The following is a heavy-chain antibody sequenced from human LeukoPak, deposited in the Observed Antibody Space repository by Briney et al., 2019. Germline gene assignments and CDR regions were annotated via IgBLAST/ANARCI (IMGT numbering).Heavy chain of an antibody. CDR2: IYYSGTT. V-gene: IGHV4-59*12. CDR3: AGVRGYCGGGSCYGWFDP. D-gene: IGHD2-15*01. Sequence: SETLSLTCTVSGASISSYYWSWIRQPPGKGLEWIGYIYYSGTTNYNPSLKSRVTISVDTSKNQFSLKLSSVTAADTAVYYCAGVRGYCGGGSCYGWFDPWGQGTLVTVSS. CDR1: GASISSYY. J-gene: IGHJ5*02.